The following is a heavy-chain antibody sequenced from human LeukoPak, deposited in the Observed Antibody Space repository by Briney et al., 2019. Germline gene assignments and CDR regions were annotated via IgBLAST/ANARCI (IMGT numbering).Heavy chain of an antibody. CDR1: GVTFSNYV. Sequence: PGGSLRLSCAVSGVTFSNYVIHWVRQAPGKGQEWVAVISYDGRNKYYADSVKGRFTISRDNSKNTLYLQMNSLRGEDTAVYYCASCTITGKPDYWGQGTLVTVSS. J-gene: IGHJ4*02. D-gene: IGHD1-20*01. CDR3: ASCTITGKPDY. CDR2: ISYDGRNK. V-gene: IGHV3-30*04.